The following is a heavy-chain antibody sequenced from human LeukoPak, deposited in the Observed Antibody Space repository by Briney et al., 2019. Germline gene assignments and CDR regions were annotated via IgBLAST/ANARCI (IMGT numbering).Heavy chain of an antibody. CDR3: AKVLEYSSSSDWFDP. J-gene: IGHJ5*02. CDR2: IRYDGSNK. CDR1: GFTFNSYG. Sequence: GGSLRLSCAASGFTFNSYGMHWVRQAPGKGLEWVAFIRYDGSNKYYADSVKGRFTIYRDNSKNTLYLQMNRLRAEDTAVYYCAKVLEYSSSSDWFDPWGQGTLVTVSS. V-gene: IGHV3-30*02. D-gene: IGHD6-6*01.